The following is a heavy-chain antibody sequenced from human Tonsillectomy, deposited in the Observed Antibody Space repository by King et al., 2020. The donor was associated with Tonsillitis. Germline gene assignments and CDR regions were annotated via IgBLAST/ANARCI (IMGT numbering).Heavy chain of an antibody. V-gene: IGHV3-7*01. CDR1: GFTFSRYW. D-gene: IGHD3-10*01. CDR3: ATEGGRSGSGY. J-gene: IGHJ4*02. Sequence: VQLVESGGGLVQPGGSLRLSCAGSGFTFSRYWMSGGRQAPGKGLEWVANIKEDGSDKHYVVSVKGRFTISSDNAKNSLFLQMNSLRAEDTAVYYCATEGGRSGSGYWGQGTLVTVSS. CDR2: IKEDGSDK.